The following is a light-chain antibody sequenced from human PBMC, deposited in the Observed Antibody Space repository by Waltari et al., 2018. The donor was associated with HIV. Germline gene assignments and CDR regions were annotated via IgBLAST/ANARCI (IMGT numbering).Light chain of an antibody. CDR2: SNT. CDR3: HSYDSSLSGWV. CDR1: SSNIGANYD. J-gene: IGLJ3*02. Sequence: SCTGSSSNIGANYDVHWYQQLPGRAPKLLIYSNTARPSGVPDRFSGSKSGTSASLAITGLQAEDEGDYYCHSYDSSLSGWVFGGGTKLTVL. V-gene: IGLV1-40*01.